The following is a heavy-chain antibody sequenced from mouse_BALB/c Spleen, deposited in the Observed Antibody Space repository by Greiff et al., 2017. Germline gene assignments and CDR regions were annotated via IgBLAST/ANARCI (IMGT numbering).Heavy chain of an antibody. CDR3: TRRGLGLDAMDY. CDR1: GYTFTSYW. J-gene: IGHJ4*01. Sequence: QVQLQQPGAELVRPGASVKLSCKASGYTFTSYWINWVKQRPGQGLEWIGNIYPSDSYTNYNQKFKDKATLTVDKSSSTAYMQLSSPTSEDSAVYYCTRRGLGLDAMDYWGQGTSVTVSS. D-gene: IGHD3-1*01. CDR2: IYPSDSYT. V-gene: IGHV1-69*02.